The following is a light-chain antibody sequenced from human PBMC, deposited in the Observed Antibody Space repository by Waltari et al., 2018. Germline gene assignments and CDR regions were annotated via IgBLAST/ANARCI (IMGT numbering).Light chain of an antibody. CDR3: QSYDTDLSGWV. Sequence: QSVLTQPPSVSGAPGQRVTISGLGSRSNSGAGCDVHWHFQLPSTAPNLLLSGNCDRPSGFPDRFSASKTGASASLDITGLQAEDEAVYYCQSYDTDLSGWVFGGGTTVTVL. V-gene: IGLV1-40*01. CDR2: GNC. J-gene: IGLJ3*02. CDR1: RSNSGAGCD.